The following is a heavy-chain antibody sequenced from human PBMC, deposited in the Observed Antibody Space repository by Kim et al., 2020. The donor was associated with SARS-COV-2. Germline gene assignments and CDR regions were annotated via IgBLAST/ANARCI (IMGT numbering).Heavy chain of an antibody. D-gene: IGHD3-22*01. J-gene: IGHJ3*02. CDR3: ARDTHTYYYDSSGYYDAFDI. V-gene: IGHV1-46*01. CDR1: GYTFTSYY. CDR2: INPSGGST. Sequence: ASVKVSCKASGYTFTSYYMHWVRQAPGQGLEWMGIINPSGGSTSYAQKFQGRVTMTRDTSTSTVYMELSSLRSEDTAVYYCARDTHTYYYDSSGYYDAFDIWGQGTMVTVSS.